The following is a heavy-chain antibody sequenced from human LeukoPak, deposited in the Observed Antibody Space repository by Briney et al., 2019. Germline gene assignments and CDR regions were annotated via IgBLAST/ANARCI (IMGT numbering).Heavy chain of an antibody. V-gene: IGHV1-69*13. J-gene: IGHJ4*02. Sequence: SVKVSCKASGYTFTGYYMHWVRQAPGQGLEWMGGIIPIFGTANYAQKFQGRVTITADESTSTAYMELSSLRSEDTAVYYCAIHPPYYYDSSGYFAYWGQGTLVTVSS. CDR2: IIPIFGTA. D-gene: IGHD3-22*01. CDR1: GYTFTGYY. CDR3: AIHPPYYYDSSGYFAY.